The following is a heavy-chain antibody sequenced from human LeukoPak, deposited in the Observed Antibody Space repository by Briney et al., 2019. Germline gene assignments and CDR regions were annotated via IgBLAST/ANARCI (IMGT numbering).Heavy chain of an antibody. D-gene: IGHD5-24*01. CDR1: GFTLSDYS. CDR2: IGIDSGNT. Sequence: GGSLRLSRPASGFTLSDYSVNWVRQAPGKGLEWISYIGIDSGNTNYADSVKGRFTISGDKAKNSLYLQMNSLRVEDTAVYYCARDYKYAFDNWGQGTLVTVSS. CDR3: ARDYKYAFDN. V-gene: IGHV3-48*01. J-gene: IGHJ4*02.